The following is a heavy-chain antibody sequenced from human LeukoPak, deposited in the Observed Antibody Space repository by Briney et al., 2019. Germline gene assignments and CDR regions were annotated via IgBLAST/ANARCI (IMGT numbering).Heavy chain of an antibody. V-gene: IGHV3-23*01. D-gene: IGHD2-8*01. CDR2: ISGSGGST. Sequence: GGSLRLSCAASGFTFSSYAMSWVRQAPGKGLEWVSAISGSGGSTYYADSVKGRFTISRDNSKNTLYLQMNSLRAEDTAVYYCAKGTNALYYYYMDVWGKGTTVTVYS. CDR1: GFTFSSYA. J-gene: IGHJ6*03. CDR3: AKGTNALYYYYMDV.